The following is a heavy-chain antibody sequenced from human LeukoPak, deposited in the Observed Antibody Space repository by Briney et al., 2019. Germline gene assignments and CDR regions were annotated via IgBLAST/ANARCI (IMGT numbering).Heavy chain of an antibody. J-gene: IGHJ4*02. CDR3: AVGITILGVAASFDS. V-gene: IGHV4-34*01. CDR2: IDHRGTA. D-gene: IGHD3-3*01. Sequence: SETLSLTCAVYGASYNAYYWSWIRQPPGKGLEWIGDIDHRGTATYNPSLKSRLTISADASKNQFSLKLNSVTDADTAGYYCAVGITILGVAASFDSWGQGNLVIVSS. CDR1: GASYNAYY.